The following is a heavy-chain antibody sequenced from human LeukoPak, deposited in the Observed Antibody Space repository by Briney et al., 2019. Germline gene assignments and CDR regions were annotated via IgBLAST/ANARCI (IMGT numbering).Heavy chain of an antibody. CDR3: ARGPYYDFWSGSGY. CDR2: INSDGSST. D-gene: IGHD3-3*01. CDR1: GFTFSSYW. Sequence: PGGSLRLFCAASGFTFSSYWMHWVRQAPGKGLVWVSRINSDGSSTSYADSVKGRFTISRDNAKNTLYLQMNSLRAEDTAVYYCARGPYYDFWSGSGYWGQGTLVTVSS. J-gene: IGHJ4*02. V-gene: IGHV3-74*01.